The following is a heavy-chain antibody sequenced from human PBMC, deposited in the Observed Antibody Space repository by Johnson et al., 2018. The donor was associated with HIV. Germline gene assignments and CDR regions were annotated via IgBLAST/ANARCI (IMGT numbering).Heavy chain of an antibody. CDR3: AKDTSSAGVNAFDI. V-gene: IGHV3-11*01. Sequence: QVQLVESGGGVVQPGRSLRLSCAASGFTFSDYYMSWIRQAPGKGLEWVSYSSSSGRIGYADSVKGRFTISRDSAKNSLYLQMNSLRADDTALYYCAKDTSSAGVNAFDIWGQGTMVTVSS. CDR1: GFTFSDYY. J-gene: IGHJ3*02. CDR2: SSSSGRI. D-gene: IGHD6-13*01.